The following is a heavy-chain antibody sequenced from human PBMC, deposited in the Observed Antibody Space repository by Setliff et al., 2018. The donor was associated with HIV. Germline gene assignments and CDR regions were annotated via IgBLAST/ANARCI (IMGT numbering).Heavy chain of an antibody. CDR2: ISPHNGNT. Sequence: GASVKVSCKASGYTFTNQYISWVRQAPGQGLQWMGWISPHNGNTKVDEKFQGRVTMTTDPSTNTVYMQLGSLQSDDTAMYYCAKGYSWSVVGALDIWGQGTMVTVSS. D-gene: IGHD2-8*01. CDR3: AKGYSWSVVGALDI. CDR1: GYTFTNQY. J-gene: IGHJ3*02. V-gene: IGHV1-18*01.